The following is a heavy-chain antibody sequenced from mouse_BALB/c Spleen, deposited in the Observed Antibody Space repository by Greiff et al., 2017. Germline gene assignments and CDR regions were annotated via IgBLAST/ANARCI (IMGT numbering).Heavy chain of an antibody. CDR1: GFTFSSFG. CDR2: ISSGSSTI. D-gene: IGHD1-1*01. J-gene: IGHJ2*01. V-gene: IGHV5-17*02. CDR3: ARDYYGSLYYFDY. Sequence: EVKLVESGGGLVQPGGSRKLSCAASGFTFSSFGMHWVRQAPEKGLEWVAYISSGSSTIYYADTVKGRFTISRDNPKNTLFLQMTSLRSEDTAMYYCARDYYGSLYYFDYWGQGTTLTVSS.